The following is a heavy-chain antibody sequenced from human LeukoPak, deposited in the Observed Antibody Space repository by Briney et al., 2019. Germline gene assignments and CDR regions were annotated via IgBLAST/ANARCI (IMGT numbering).Heavy chain of an antibody. V-gene: IGHV3-66*01. CDR2: IYSGGST. Sequence: GGSLRPSCEASGLTVSSNYMNWVRQAPGKGLEWVSIIYSGGSTYYADSVKGRFTISRDNSNNTLYLQMNSLRAEDTAVYYCARDLIATRDYGMDVWGQGTTVTVSS. J-gene: IGHJ6*02. CDR1: GLTVSSNY. CDR3: ARDLIATRDYGMDV. D-gene: IGHD3-10*01.